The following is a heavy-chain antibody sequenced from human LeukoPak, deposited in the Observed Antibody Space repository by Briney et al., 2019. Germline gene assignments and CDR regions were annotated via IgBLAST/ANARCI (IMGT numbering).Heavy chain of an antibody. CDR1: GFTFSSYG. D-gene: IGHD7-27*01. CDR2: ISSSGSYI. CDR3: ARELGNDAFDI. Sequence: GGSLRLSCAASGFTFSSYGMHWVRQAPGKGLEWGSSISSSGSYIFYADSVKGRFTISRDNAKNSLYLQMNSLRAEDTAVYYCARELGNDAFDIWGQGTMVIVSS. J-gene: IGHJ3*02. V-gene: IGHV3-21*01.